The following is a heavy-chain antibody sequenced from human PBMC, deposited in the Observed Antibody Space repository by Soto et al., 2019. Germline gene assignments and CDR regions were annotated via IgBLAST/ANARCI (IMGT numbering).Heavy chain of an antibody. J-gene: IGHJ6*02. Sequence: SVKDSFKASGGTFSSYAISWVRQAPVQGLEWMGGIIPIFGTANYAQKFQGRVTITADKSTSTAYMELSSLRSEDTAVYYCARVLYGSGSYYPNPRYYYYGMDVWGQGTTVTV. CDR2: IIPIFGTA. CDR3: ARVLYGSGSYYPNPRYYYYGMDV. V-gene: IGHV1-69*06. D-gene: IGHD3-10*01. CDR1: GGTFSSYA.